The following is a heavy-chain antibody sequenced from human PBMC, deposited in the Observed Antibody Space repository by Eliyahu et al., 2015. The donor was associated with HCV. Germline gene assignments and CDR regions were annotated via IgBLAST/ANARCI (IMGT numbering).Heavy chain of an antibody. D-gene: IGHD4-17*01. CDR3: TRDLGGMTTASDFDY. CDR2: IRSKAYGGTT. Sequence: EVQLVESGGGLVKPGRSLRLSXTASGFXFGXXXMSWFRQAPGKGXEWVGFIRSKAYGGTTEYAASVKGRFTISRDDSKSIAYLQMNSLKTEDTAVYYCTRDLGGMTTASDFDYWGQGTLVTVSS. J-gene: IGHJ4*02. CDR1: GFXFGXXX. V-gene: IGHV3-49*05.